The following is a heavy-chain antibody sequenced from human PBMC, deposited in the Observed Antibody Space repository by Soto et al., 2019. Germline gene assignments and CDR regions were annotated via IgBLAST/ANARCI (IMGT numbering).Heavy chain of an antibody. J-gene: IGHJ6*02. CDR3: ARGVHGGGSFHYGMDV. Sequence: QGQLVESGGGVVQSGRSLRLSCVASGFTFSYHGIHWVRQAPGKGLEWVAGIWYDGGNKYYADSVKGRFSVSRDNSKNTVDLHMNSLRAEDTAVYYCARGVHGGGSFHYGMDVWGQGTTVTVSS. CDR2: IWYDGGNK. V-gene: IGHV3-33*01. D-gene: IGHD6-25*01. CDR1: GFTFSYHG.